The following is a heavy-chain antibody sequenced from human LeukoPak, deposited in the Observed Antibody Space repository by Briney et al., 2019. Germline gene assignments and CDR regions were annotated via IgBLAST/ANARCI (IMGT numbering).Heavy chain of an antibody. J-gene: IGHJ4*02. CDR2: IYHSGST. V-gene: IGHV4-39*07. CDR1: GGSISSSSYY. Sequence: SETLSLTCTVSGGSISSSSYYWGWIRQPPGKGLEWIGGIYHSGSTYYNPSLKSRVTISVDTSKNQFSLKLSSVTAADTAVYYCARVTTTMDLPLHFDYWGQGTLVTVSS. CDR3: ARVTTTMDLPLHFDY. D-gene: IGHD3-10*01.